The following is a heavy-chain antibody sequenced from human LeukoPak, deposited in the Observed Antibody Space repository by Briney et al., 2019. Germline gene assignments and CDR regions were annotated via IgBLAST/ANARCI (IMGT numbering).Heavy chain of an antibody. Sequence: GGSLRLSCAASGVTFSSYAMHWVREAPGKGLGWGAVISYDGSNKYYADSVKGRFTISRDNSKNTLYLQMNRLRAEDTAVYYCARTLDTMIVTFDYWGQGTLVTVSS. CDR3: ARTLDTMIVTFDY. J-gene: IGHJ4*02. V-gene: IGHV3-30-3*01. CDR2: ISYDGSNK. D-gene: IGHD3-22*01. CDR1: GVTFSSYA.